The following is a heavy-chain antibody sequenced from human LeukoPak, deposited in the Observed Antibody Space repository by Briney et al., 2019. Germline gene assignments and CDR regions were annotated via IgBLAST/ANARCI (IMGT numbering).Heavy chain of an antibody. CDR1: GFMFSNFG. V-gene: IGHV3-33*01. J-gene: IGHJ3*02. CDR3: AREYYYDSGSLGAFDI. D-gene: IGHD3-10*01. Sequence: GGSLRPSCAASGFMFSNFGMHWVRQAPGKGLEWVTVIWYDGSDKYYADSEKGRFTISRDNSKNIVYLQMNSLRAEDTAVYYCAREYYYDSGSLGAFDIWGQGTMVTVSS. CDR2: IWYDGSDK.